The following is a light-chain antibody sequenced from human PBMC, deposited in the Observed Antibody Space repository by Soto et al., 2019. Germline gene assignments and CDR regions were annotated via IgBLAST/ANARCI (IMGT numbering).Light chain of an antibody. Sequence: QSALTQPASVSGSPGQSITISCTETSSDLGAYNSVSWYQQHPGKAPKLMIFEVSNRPSGVSNRFSGSKSGNTASLTISGLQAEDEADYYCSSYTSSSPYVFGTGTKLTVL. CDR1: SSDLGAYNS. CDR2: EVS. CDR3: SSYTSSSPYV. J-gene: IGLJ1*01. V-gene: IGLV2-14*01.